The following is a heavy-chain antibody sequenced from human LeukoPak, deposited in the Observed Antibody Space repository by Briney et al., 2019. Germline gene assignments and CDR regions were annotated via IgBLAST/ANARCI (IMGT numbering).Heavy chain of an antibody. CDR3: ARVSSGSPEGY. CDR1: GFTVSSNY. D-gene: IGHD1-26*01. CDR2: IYSGGST. V-gene: IGHV3-66*01. Sequence: GGSLRLSCAASGFTVSSNYMSWVRQAPGKGLEWVSVIYSGGSTYYADSVKGRFTISRDNSKNTLYLQMNSLGAEDTAVYYCARVSSGSPEGYWGQGTLVTVSS. J-gene: IGHJ4*02.